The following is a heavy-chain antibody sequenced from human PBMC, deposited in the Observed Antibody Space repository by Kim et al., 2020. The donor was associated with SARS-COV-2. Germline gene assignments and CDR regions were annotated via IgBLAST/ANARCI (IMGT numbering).Heavy chain of an antibody. CDR2: IYSGGNT. J-gene: IGHJ1*01. Sequence: GGSLRLSCAASEFTVSSNYMSWVRQAPGKGLEWVSVIYSGGNTVYADSVKGRFTISRDNSKNTLYLQMNSLRAEDTAVYYCASAGQQCTSTSCSQYFPHWGQGTLVTVSS. CDR3: ASAGQQCTSTSCSQYFPH. V-gene: IGHV3-53*01. D-gene: IGHD2-2*01. CDR1: EFTVSSNY.